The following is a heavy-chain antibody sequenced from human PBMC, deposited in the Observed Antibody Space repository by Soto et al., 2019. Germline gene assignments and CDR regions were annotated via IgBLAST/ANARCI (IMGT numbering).Heavy chain of an antibody. V-gene: IGHV1-69*01. CDR2: IIPIFGTA. J-gene: IGHJ6*02. CDR1: GGTFSSYA. CDR3: ARRAGYCSVGSCYSIDKDYYYYYGRDF. Sequence: QVQLVQSGAEVKKPGSSVKVSCKASGGTFSSYAISWVRQAPGQGLEWMGGIIPIFGTANYAQKFQGRVTITADESMSTAYMEVSSLGSEDTAGYYCARRAGYCSVGSCYSIDKDYYYYYGRDFWGQGTTVTVSS. D-gene: IGHD2-15*01.